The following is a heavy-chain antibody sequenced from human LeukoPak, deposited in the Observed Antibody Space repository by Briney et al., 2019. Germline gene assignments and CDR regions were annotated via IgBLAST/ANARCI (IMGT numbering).Heavy chain of an antibody. J-gene: IGHJ4*02. V-gene: IGHV1-2*02. D-gene: IGHD5-18*01. Sequence: GASVKVSCKASGYTFTGYYMHWVRQAPGQGLEWMGWINPNSGGTNYAQKFQGRVAMTRDTSISTAYMELSRLRSDDTAVYYCARDDRRGYSYGSNLFDYWGQGTLVTVSS. CDR1: GYTFTGYY. CDR2: INPNSGGT. CDR3: ARDDRRGYSYGSNLFDY.